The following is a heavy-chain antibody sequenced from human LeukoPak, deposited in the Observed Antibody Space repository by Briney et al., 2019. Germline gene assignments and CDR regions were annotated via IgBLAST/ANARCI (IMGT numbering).Heavy chain of an antibody. CDR3: ARDSGTTGEVKFDL. CDR2: IYTSGST. J-gene: IGHJ5*02. Sequence: SQTLSLTCTVSGDSISSGNYYWSWIRQPAGKGLEWIGRIYTSGSTTYNPSLKSRVTMSVDTSKNQFSLKLRSVTAADTAVYYCARDSGTTGEVKFDLWGQGTLVTVSS. D-gene: IGHD3-10*01. V-gene: IGHV4-61*02. CDR1: GDSISSGNYY.